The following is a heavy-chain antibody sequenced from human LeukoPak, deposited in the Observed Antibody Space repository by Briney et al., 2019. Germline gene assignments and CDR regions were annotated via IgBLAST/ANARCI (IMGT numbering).Heavy chain of an antibody. D-gene: IGHD4-11*01. Sequence: GGSLRLSCAASGFTVSSNYMSWVRQAPGKGLEWVSVIYSGGSTYYADSVKGRSTISRDNSKNTLYLQMNSLRAEDTAVYYCATSYSPFGLIDYWGQGTLVTVSS. V-gene: IGHV3-66*02. J-gene: IGHJ4*02. CDR1: GFTVSSNY. CDR2: IYSGGST. CDR3: ATSYSPFGLIDY.